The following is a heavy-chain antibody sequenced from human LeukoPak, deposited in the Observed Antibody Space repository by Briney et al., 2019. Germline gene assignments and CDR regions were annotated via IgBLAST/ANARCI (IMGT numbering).Heavy chain of an antibody. CDR2: IWYDGSNK. D-gene: IGHD3-16*01. CDR3: AKASWVSSADAVL. CDR1: GFTFSSYG. Sequence: PGGSLRLSCAASGFTFSSYGMHWVRQAPGKGLEWVAVIWYDGSNKYYADSVKGRFTISRDNSKNTLYLQMNSLRVEDTAEYFCAKASWVSSADAVLWGQGTLVTVSS. V-gene: IGHV3-33*06. J-gene: IGHJ4*02.